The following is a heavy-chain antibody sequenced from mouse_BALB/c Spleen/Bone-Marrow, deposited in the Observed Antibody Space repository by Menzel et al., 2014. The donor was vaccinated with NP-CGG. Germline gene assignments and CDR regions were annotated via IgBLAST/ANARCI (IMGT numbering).Heavy chain of an antibody. V-gene: IGHV1-52*01. CDR1: GYTFTSYW. J-gene: IGHJ4*01. Sequence: VQVVESGAELVRPGTSVKLSCKASGYTFTSYWMNWVKPRPEQGLEWIGRIDPYDSETHYNQKFKDKAILTVDKSSSTAYMQLSSLTSEDSAVYYCARRALDAMDYWGQGTSVTVSS. CDR3: ARRALDAMDY. D-gene: IGHD2-10*02. CDR2: IDPYDSET.